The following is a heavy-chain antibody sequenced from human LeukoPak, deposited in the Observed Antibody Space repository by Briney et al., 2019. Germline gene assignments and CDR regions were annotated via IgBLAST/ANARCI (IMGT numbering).Heavy chain of an antibody. CDR2: IYSGGST. J-gene: IGHJ4*02. CDR1: GFTVSSNY. CDR3: AITYGSGSPYFDY. V-gene: IGHV3-66*01. Sequence: GGSLRLSCAASGFTVSSNYMSWVRQAPGKGLEWVSVIYSGGSTYYADSVKGRFTISRDNSKNTLYLQMNSLRAEDTAVYYCAITYGSGSPYFDYWGQGTRVTVSS. D-gene: IGHD3-10*01.